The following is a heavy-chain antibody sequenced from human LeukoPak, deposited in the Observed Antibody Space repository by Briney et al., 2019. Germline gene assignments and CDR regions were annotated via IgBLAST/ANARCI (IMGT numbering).Heavy chain of an antibody. V-gene: IGHV4-61*10. J-gene: IGHJ4*02. CDR2: IYISDST. CDR3: ARVRWEYYGSGPDY. CDR1: GGSVSSSRYY. Sequence: SETLSLTCPVSGGSVSSSRYYWGWIRQPAGKGLEWIGRIYISDSTYYNPSLKSRVTISVDTSKNQFSLKLSSVTAADTAVYYCARVRWEYYGSGPDYWGQGTLVTVSS. D-gene: IGHD3-10*01.